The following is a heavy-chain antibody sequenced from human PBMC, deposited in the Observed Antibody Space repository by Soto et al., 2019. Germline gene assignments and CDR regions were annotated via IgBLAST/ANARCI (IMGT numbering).Heavy chain of an antibody. Sequence: SETLSLTCAVYVGFLRESYWTWIRQPPGKGLEWIGEINHVGGTNYNPSLKSRVTMSVDTSQNQFSLRLISVTAADTAMYFCVRIRYQLPSSVLWLDPWGQGTPVTVSS. CDR1: VGFLRESY. J-gene: IGHJ5*02. CDR3: VRIRYQLPSSVLWLDP. D-gene: IGHD3-16*01. CDR2: INHVGGT. V-gene: IGHV4-34*01.